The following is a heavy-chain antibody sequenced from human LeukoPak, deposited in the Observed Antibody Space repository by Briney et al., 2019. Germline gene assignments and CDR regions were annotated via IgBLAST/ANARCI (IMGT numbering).Heavy chain of an antibody. D-gene: IGHD5-24*01. CDR3: ARRRDGYNLYYFDY. Sequence: SETLSLTCTVSGGSISSGVYYWGWIRQPPGKGLEWIGSFYYSGSIYYNPSLKSRVTISVDTSKNQFSLKVSSVSAADTAVYYCARRRDGYNLYYFDYWGQGILVTVSS. CDR1: GGSISSGVYY. J-gene: IGHJ4*02. CDR2: FYYSGSI. V-gene: IGHV4-39*01.